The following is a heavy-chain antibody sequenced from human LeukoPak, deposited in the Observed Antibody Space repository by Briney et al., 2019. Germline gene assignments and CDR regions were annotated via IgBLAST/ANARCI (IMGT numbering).Heavy chain of an antibody. CDR1: GGSISSYY. J-gene: IGHJ2*01. V-gene: IGHV4-4*07. Sequence: PSETLSLTCTVSGGSISSYYWSWSRQPAGKGLEWIGRIYTSGSTNYNPSLKSRVTMSVDTSKSQFSLKLSSVTAADTAVFYCARQMGFPWYFDLWGRGTLVTVSS. CDR3: ARQMGFPWYFDL. D-gene: IGHD5-24*01. CDR2: IYTSGST.